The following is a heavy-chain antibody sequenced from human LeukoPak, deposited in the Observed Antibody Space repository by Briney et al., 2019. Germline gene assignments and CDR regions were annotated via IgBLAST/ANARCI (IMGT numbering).Heavy chain of an antibody. CDR3: ARDLACGGDCYSNWFDH. Sequence: ASVKVSCKASGYTFTGYYMHWVRQAPGQGLEWMGWINPNSGGTNYAQKFQGRVTMTRDTSISTAYMELSRLRSDDTAVYYCARDLACGGDCYSNWFDHWGQGTLVTVSS. CDR1: GYTFTGYY. J-gene: IGHJ5*02. D-gene: IGHD2-21*02. CDR2: INPNSGGT. V-gene: IGHV1-2*02.